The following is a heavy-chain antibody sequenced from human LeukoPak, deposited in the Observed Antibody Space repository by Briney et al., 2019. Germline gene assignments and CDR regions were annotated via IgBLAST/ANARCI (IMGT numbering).Heavy chain of an antibody. D-gene: IGHD5-12*01. CDR1: GFTFSSYW. Sequence: GGSLRLSCAASGFTFSSYWMSWVRQAPGKGLEWVANIKQDGSEKYYVDSVKGRFTISRDNSKNSLYLQMNSLRAEDTAVYFCAKARYSGTSTPFDYWGQGTLVTVSS. V-gene: IGHV3-7*05. CDR2: IKQDGSEK. CDR3: AKARYSGTSTPFDY. J-gene: IGHJ4*02.